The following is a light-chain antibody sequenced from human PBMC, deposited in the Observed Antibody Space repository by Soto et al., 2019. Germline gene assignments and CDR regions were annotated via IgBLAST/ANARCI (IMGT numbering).Light chain of an antibody. V-gene: IGKV3-20*01. Sequence: EIVLPQSPGTLSLSPGERATLSCRASQSVSSSYLAWYQQKPGQPPRLLIYGASSRATGIPDRFSGSGPGTDFTLTISRLEPEDFAVFYCQHYDSLPITFGQGTRVEIK. CDR3: QHYDSLPIT. J-gene: IGKJ5*01. CDR2: GAS. CDR1: QSVSSSY.